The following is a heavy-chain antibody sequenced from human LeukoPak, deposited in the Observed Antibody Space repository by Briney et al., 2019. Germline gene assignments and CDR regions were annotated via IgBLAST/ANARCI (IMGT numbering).Heavy chain of an antibody. D-gene: IGHD2-2*01. J-gene: IGHJ4*02. CDR2: ISAYIGNT. V-gene: IGHV1-18*01. CDR3: ARAWDCSSTTCYVYFDY. CDR1: GYIFTTYG. Sequence: ASVKVSCKTSGYIFTTYGISWVRQAPGQGPEWMGWISAYIGNTNYAQKLQGRVTMTTDTSTNTAYMEMRSLTSDDTAVYYCARAWDCSSTTCYVYFDYWGQGSLVTVSS.